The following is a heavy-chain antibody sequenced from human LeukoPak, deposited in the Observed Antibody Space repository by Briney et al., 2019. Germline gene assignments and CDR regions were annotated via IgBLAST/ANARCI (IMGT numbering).Heavy chain of an antibody. CDR1: GFTFSSCS. CDR2: ISSSSSYI. J-gene: IGHJ3*02. D-gene: IGHD1-14*01. CDR3: ARQRVTGTLNDAFDI. V-gene: IGHV3-21*01. Sequence: GGSLRLSCAASGFTFSSCSMNWVRQAPGKGLEWVSSISSSSSYIYYADSVKGRFTISRDNAKNSLYLQMNSLRAEDTAVYYCARQRVTGTLNDAFDIWGQGTMVTVSS.